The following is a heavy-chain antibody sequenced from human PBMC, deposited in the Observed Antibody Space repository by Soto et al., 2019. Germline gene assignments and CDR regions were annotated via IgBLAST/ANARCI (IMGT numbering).Heavy chain of an antibody. CDR1: GFTFDDYA. J-gene: IGHJ4*02. Sequence: GGSLRLSCAASGFTFDDYAMHWVRQAPGKGLEWVSGISWNSGSIGYADSVKGRFTISRDNAKNSLYLQMNSLRAEDTALYYCEKDNSFWSGRFDYWGQGTLVTVSS. D-gene: IGHD3-3*01. CDR2: ISWNSGSI. CDR3: EKDNSFWSGRFDY. V-gene: IGHV3-9*01.